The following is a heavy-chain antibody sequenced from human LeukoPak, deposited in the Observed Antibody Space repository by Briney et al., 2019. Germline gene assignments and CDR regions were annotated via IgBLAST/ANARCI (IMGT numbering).Heavy chain of an antibody. CDR1: GGSITTYY. V-gene: IGHV4-4*09. J-gene: IGHJ5*02. Sequence: SETLSLTCAVSGGSITTYYWSWIRQPPGKGLEWIGYIFTSGSTNYNPSLKSRVTISVDTSKNQFSLKLSSVTAADTAVYYCARLKYSSSGGWFDLWGQGTLVTVSS. CDR3: ARLKYSSSGGWFDL. CDR2: IFTSGST. D-gene: IGHD6-19*01.